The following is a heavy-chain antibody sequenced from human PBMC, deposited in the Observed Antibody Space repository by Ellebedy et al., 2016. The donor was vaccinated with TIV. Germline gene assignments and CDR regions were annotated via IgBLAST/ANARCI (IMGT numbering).Heavy chain of an antibody. CDR1: GGSISSSSYY. CDR2: IYYSGST. CDR3: ARLLLWFGELLYFDY. J-gene: IGHJ4*02. V-gene: IGHV4-39*01. D-gene: IGHD3-10*01. Sequence: SETLSLTXTVSGGSISSSSYYWGWIRQPPGKGLEWIGSIYYSGSTYYNPSLKSRVTISVDTSKNQFSLKLSSVTAADTAVYYCARLLLWFGELLYFDYWGQGTLVTVSS.